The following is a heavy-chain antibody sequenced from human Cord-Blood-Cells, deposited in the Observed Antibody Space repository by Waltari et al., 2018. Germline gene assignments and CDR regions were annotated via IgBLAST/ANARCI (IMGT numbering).Heavy chain of an antibody. V-gene: IGHV4-59*11. CDR1: GGSISSHY. CDR2: IYYSGST. Sequence: QVQLQESGPGLVKPSETLSLTCTVSGGSISSHYWSWIRQPPGKGLEWIGYIYYSGSTHYTPSLKSRVTISVDTSKNQFSLKLSSVTAADTAVYYCARERSSGSYYFDYWGQGTLVTVSS. J-gene: IGHJ4*02. D-gene: IGHD1-26*01. CDR3: ARERSSGSYYFDY.